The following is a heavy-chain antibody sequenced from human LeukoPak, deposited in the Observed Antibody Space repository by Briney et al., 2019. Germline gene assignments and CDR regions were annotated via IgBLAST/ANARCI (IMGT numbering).Heavy chain of an antibody. Sequence: GGSLRLSCAASGFTFSSYWMNWVRQAPEKGLEWVANIKQDGSEMYYVDSVKGRFTISRDNTKNSLYLQMNNLRVGDTAVYYCARDPGRGSCFHYWGQETLVTVSS. D-gene: IGHD2-15*01. CDR2: IKQDGSEM. CDR1: GFTFSSYW. J-gene: IGHJ4*02. CDR3: ARDPGRGSCFHY. V-gene: IGHV3-7*01.